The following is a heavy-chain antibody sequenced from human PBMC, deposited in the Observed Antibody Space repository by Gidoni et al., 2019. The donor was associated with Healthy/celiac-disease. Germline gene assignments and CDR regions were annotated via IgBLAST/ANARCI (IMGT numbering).Heavy chain of an antibody. CDR2: ISSSSSTI. Sequence: EVQLVESGGGLVQPGGSLRLSCAASGFTFSSYSMNWVRQAPGKGLEWVSYISSSSSTIYYADSVKGRFTISRDNAKNSLYLQMNSLRDEDTAVYYCARDLHLVVVKGVWYFDLWGRGTLVTVSS. J-gene: IGHJ2*01. V-gene: IGHV3-48*02. CDR1: GFTFSSYS. CDR3: ARDLHLVVVKGVWYFDL. D-gene: IGHD2-21*01.